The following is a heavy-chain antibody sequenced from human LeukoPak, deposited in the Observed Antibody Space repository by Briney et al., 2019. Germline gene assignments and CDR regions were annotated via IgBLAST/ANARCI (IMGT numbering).Heavy chain of an antibody. CDR3: AKAPYYASGSYGLNWFDP. Sequence: PGGSLRLSCTASGFTFSNAWMSWVRQAPGKGLEWVSAISGSGGSTYYADSVKGRFTISRDNSKNTLYLQMNSLRAEDTAVYYCAKAPYYASGSYGLNWFDPWGQGTLVTVSS. V-gene: IGHV3-23*01. D-gene: IGHD3-10*01. J-gene: IGHJ5*02. CDR2: ISGSGGST. CDR1: GFTFSNAW.